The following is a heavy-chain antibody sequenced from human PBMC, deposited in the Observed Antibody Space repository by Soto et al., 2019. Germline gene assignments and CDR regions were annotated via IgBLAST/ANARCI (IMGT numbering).Heavy chain of an antibody. Sequence: SETLSLTCTVSGGSISSYYWSWIRQPPGKGLEWIGYIYYSGSTNYNPSLKSRVTISVDTSKNQFSLRLSSVTSEDTAVYYCARLNAVVAATAIYYYYCMDVWGQGTTVTVSS. J-gene: IGHJ6*02. CDR2: IYYSGST. CDR1: GGSISSYY. D-gene: IGHD2-15*01. CDR3: ARLNAVVAATAIYYYYCMDV. V-gene: IGHV4-59*01.